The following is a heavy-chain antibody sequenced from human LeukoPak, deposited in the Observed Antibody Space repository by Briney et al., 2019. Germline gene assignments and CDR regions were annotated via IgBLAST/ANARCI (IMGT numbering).Heavy chain of an antibody. Sequence: SETLSLTCTVSGGSISSSSYYWGWIRQPPGKGLEWIGSLYYTGNTYYNPSLKSRVTISVDTSKNQFSLKLSSVTVADTAVYYCARQGLNYYDSGGSPPRLYYFDYWGQGTLVTVSS. CDR2: LYYTGNT. J-gene: IGHJ4*02. CDR3: ARQGLNYYDSGGSPPRLYYFDY. V-gene: IGHV4-39*01. D-gene: IGHD3-22*01. CDR1: GGSISSSSYY.